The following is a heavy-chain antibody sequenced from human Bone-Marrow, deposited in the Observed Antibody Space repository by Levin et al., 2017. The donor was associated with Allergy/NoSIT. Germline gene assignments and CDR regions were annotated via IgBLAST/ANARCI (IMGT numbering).Heavy chain of an antibody. J-gene: IGHJ4*02. CDR1: GSPLTDFY. Sequence: GESLKISCKVSGSPLTDFYMHWVRQAPGKGLEWMGGFDPEDGEAIYAPKFQGRVTMTEDTSTDTAYMELRSLTYEDTAVYWCATDYDYWGQGTLVTVSS. CDR2: FDPEDGEA. CDR3: ATDYDY. V-gene: IGHV1-24*01.